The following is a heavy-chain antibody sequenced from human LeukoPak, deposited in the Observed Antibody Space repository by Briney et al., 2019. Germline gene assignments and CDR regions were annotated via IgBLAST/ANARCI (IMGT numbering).Heavy chain of an antibody. J-gene: IGHJ6*03. Sequence: ASVKVSCKASGYTFTDYYIHWVRQAPGQGLEWMGWMNPNSGNTGYAQKFQGRVTMTRNTSISTAYMELSSLRSEDTAVYYCARAPPPGVYYYYMDVWGKGTTVTISS. CDR2: MNPNSGNT. CDR3: ARAPPPGVYYYYMDV. D-gene: IGHD3-10*01. CDR1: GYTFTDYY. V-gene: IGHV1-8*02.